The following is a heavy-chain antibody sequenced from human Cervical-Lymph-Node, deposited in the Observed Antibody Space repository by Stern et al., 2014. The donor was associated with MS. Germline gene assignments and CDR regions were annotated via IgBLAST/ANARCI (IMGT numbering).Heavy chain of an antibody. D-gene: IGHD2/OR15-2a*01. CDR1: GGSITTYY. CDR3: ARDKGMFFL. J-gene: IGHJ4*01. Sequence: QVQLQESGPGLVKPSETLSLTCTVSGGSITTYYWCWSRLPPRTGLEWIGYIYYSGSTNYNPSLKSRVTISVDTSKNQFSLKLSSVTAADTAVYYCARDKGMFFLWGQGTLVTVSS. CDR2: IYYSGST. V-gene: IGHV4-59*01.